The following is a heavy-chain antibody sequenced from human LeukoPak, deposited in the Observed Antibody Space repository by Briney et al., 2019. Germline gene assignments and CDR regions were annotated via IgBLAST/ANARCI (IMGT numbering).Heavy chain of an antibody. CDR2: IKQDGIEK. V-gene: IGHV3-7*02. D-gene: IGHD3-16*01. Sequence: GGSLRLSCAASGSTFSNYWMTRVRQAPGKGLEWVAKIKQDGIEKYYVDSVKGRFTISRDNAKNSLYLQMNSLRDEDTAVYYCARGGDYWGQGTLVTVSS. CDR1: GSTFSNYW. CDR3: ARGGDY. J-gene: IGHJ4*02.